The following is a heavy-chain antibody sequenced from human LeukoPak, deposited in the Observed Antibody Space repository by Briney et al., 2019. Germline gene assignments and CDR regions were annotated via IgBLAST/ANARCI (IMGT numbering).Heavy chain of an antibody. CDR2: ISSSGTII. J-gene: IGHJ6*02. D-gene: IGHD3-9*01. CDR1: GFTFSAYE. Sequence: GGSLRLSCAASGFTFSAYEMNWVRQAPGKGLEWVSYISSSGTIIYYADSVKGRFTISRDNARNSLYLQMNSLRAEDTAVYYCARDRRYYVNLTGYYSYYGMDVWGQGTTVTVSS. V-gene: IGHV3-48*03. CDR3: ARDRRYYVNLTGYYSYYGMDV.